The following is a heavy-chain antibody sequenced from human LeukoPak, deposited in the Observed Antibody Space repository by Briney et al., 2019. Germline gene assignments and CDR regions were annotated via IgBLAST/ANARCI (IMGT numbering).Heavy chain of an antibody. CDR3: AKGHSSSWYSDYFDY. CDR2: ISWNSGSI. J-gene: IGHJ4*02. Sequence: GRSLRLSCAASGFTFDDYAMHWVRQAPGKGLEWVSGISWNSGSIGYADSVKGRFTISRDNAKNSLYLQMNSLRAEDTALYYCAKGHSSSWYSDYFDYWGQGTLVTVFS. V-gene: IGHV3-9*01. D-gene: IGHD6-13*01. CDR1: GFTFDDYA.